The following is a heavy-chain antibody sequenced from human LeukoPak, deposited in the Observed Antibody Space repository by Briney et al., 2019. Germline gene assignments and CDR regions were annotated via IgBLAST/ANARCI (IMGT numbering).Heavy chain of an antibody. J-gene: IGHJ5*02. Sequence: GGSLRLSCAASGFTFSTYSMNWVRQAPGKGLEWVSFISGGGSYVYYAESVKGRFTISRDNAKNSLYLQMNSLRAEDTAIYYCARDRVASGRFGEVASWGQGTLVTVSS. CDR3: ARDRVASGRFGEVAS. V-gene: IGHV3-21*01. CDR2: ISGGGSYV. D-gene: IGHD3-10*01. CDR1: GFTFSTYS.